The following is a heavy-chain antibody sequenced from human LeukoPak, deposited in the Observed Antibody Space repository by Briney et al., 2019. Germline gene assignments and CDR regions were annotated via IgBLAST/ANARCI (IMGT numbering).Heavy chain of an antibody. CDR1: GFTFSDHY. J-gene: IGHJ3*02. Sequence: GGSLRLSCAASGFTFSDHYMDWVRQAPGKGLEWVGRSRNKADSYTTEYAASVKGRFTISRDDSKNSLYLQMNSLKTEDTAVYYCARGYHSFDIWGQGTKVTVSS. V-gene: IGHV3-72*01. D-gene: IGHD2-2*01. CDR3: ARGYHSFDI. CDR2: SRNKADSYTT.